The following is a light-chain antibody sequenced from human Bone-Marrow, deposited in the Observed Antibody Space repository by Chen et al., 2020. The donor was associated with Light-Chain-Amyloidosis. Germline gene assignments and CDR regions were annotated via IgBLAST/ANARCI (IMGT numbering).Light chain of an antibody. V-gene: IGLV3-21*02. CDR3: QVWDRSRDLPV. CDR1: KIGSTS. J-gene: IGLJ3*02. CDR2: DDS. Sequence: SYLLHQPSSVSVAPGQTATIACGGNKIGSTSVHCSKQTPGQAPLLVVYDDSDRPSGSPERLSGSNSGNTATLTISRVEAGDEADYYCQVWDRSRDLPVFGGGTKLTVL.